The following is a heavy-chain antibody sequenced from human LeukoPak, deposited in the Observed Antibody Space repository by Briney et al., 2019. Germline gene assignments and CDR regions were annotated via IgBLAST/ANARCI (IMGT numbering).Heavy chain of an antibody. CDR1: GGSFSGYY. D-gene: IGHD1-26*01. V-gene: IGHV4-34*01. CDR2: INHSGST. Sequence: SETLSLTCAVYGGSFSGYYWSWIRQPPGKGLEWIGEINHSGSTNYNPSLKSRVTISVDTSKNQFSLKLSSVTAADTAVYYCARIGPLVGAARLFDYWGQGTLVTVSS. CDR3: ARIGPLVGAARLFDY. J-gene: IGHJ4*02.